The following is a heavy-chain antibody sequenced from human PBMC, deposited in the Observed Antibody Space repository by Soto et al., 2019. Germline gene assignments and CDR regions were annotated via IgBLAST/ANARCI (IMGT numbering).Heavy chain of an antibody. CDR3: ARGETAIGAFDI. J-gene: IGHJ3*02. CDR1: GGSISSGGYY. Sequence: SETLSLTCTVSGGSISSGGYYWSWIRQHPGKGLEWIGYIYYSGSTYYNPSLKSRVTISVDTSKNQFSLKLSSVTAADTAVYYCARGETAIGAFDIWGQGTMVTVSS. V-gene: IGHV4-31*03. CDR2: IYYSGST.